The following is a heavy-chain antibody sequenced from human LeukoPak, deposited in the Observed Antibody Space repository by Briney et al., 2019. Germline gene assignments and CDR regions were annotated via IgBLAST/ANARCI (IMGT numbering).Heavy chain of an antibody. J-gene: IGHJ2*01. CDR2: IQNSGST. D-gene: IGHD6-19*01. CDR3: GRHGGGWSFDL. CDR1: GGSISNYY. Sequence: SSETLSLTCTVSGGSISNYYWSWIRQSPGKGVEWIGYIQNSGSTNHNPSLESRVTISVDTSKNQFSLTLSSVTAADTAVYFCGRHGGGWSFDLWGRGALVTVSS. V-gene: IGHV4-59*08.